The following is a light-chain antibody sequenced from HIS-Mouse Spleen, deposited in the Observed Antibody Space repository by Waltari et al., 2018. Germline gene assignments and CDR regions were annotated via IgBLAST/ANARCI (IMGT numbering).Light chain of an antibody. Sequence: QSALTQPASVSGSPGQSITISCTGTSSDVGSYNLVSWYQQHPGKAPKRMVYEGSKRPSGVSNRVSGSRSGNTASLTISGLQAEDEADYYCCSYAGSSTHVVFGGGTKLTVL. J-gene: IGLJ2*01. CDR2: EGS. CDR1: SSDVGSYNL. V-gene: IGLV2-23*01. CDR3: CSYAGSSTHVV.